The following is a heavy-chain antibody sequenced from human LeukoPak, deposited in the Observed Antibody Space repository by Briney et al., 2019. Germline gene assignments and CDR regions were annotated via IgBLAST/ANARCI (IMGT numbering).Heavy chain of an antibody. J-gene: IGHJ4*02. CDR2: IYPGDSDT. Sequence: GESLKISCKASGYSFTDYWIVWVRQMPGKGLEWMGAIYPGDSDTRYSPSLDGQVTISADKSVSTAYLQWSSLQASDTAMYYCARPSSLYGGTSEDYWGQGTLVTVSS. D-gene: IGHD4-23*01. CDR1: GYSFTDYW. CDR3: ARPSSLYGGTSEDY. V-gene: IGHV5-51*01.